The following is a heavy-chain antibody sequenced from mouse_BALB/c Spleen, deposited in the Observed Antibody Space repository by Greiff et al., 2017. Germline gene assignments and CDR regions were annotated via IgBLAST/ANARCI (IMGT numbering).Heavy chain of an antibody. D-gene: IGHD1-1*01. CDR3: ARDDYGSSYGFAY. CDR1: GFSFTGYG. CDR2: IWGDGST. V-gene: IGHV2-6-7*01. Sequence: VKLVESGPGLVAPSQSLSITCTVSGFSFTGYGVNWVRQPPGKGLEWLGMIWGDGSTDYNSALKSRLSISKDNSKSQVFLKMNSLQTDDTARYYCARDDYGSSYGFAYWGQGTLVTVSA. J-gene: IGHJ3*01.